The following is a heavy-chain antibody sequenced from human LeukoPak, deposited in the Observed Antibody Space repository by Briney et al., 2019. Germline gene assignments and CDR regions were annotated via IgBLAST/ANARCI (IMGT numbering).Heavy chain of an antibody. J-gene: IGHJ4*02. CDR1: GYTFTSYD. D-gene: IGHD5-18*01. CDR3: ARGSMTGSYGQYYFDY. Sequence: ASVKVSCKASGYTFTSYDINWVRQATGQGLEWMGWMNPNSGNTGYAQKFQGRVTIMRNTSISTAYMELSSLRSDDTAVYYCARGSMTGSYGQYYFDYWGQGTLVTVSS. CDR2: MNPNSGNT. V-gene: IGHV1-8*03.